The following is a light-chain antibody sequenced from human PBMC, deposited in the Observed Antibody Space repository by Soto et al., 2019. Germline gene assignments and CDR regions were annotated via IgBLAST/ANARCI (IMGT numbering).Light chain of an antibody. Sequence: QSALTQPASVSGSPGQSITISCTGTSSDVGSYNLVSWYQQHPGKAPKLMIYEVSKRPSGVSNRFSGSKSGNTASLTISGLQAEDEAEYYCCSYAGSSTYVFGTGTKLTGL. CDR1: SSDVGSYNL. J-gene: IGLJ1*01. CDR2: EVS. V-gene: IGLV2-23*02. CDR3: CSYAGSSTYV.